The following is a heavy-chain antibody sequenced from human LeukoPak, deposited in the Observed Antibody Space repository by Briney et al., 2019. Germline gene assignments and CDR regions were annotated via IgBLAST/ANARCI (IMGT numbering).Heavy chain of an antibody. Sequence: ASVKVSCKASGYTFTGYYMHWVRQAPGQGLEWMGWINPNSGGTNYAQKFQGRVTMTRDTSISTAYMELSRLRSDDTAVYYCARSFLGYCSGGSCYPTGWFDPWGQGTLVTVSS. V-gene: IGHV1-2*02. CDR3: ARSFLGYCSGGSCYPTGWFDP. D-gene: IGHD2-15*01. CDR1: GYTFTGYY. CDR2: INPNSGGT. J-gene: IGHJ5*02.